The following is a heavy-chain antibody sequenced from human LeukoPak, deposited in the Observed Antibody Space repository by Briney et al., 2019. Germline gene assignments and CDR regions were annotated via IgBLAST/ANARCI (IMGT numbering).Heavy chain of an antibody. CDR2: ISGSGDST. V-gene: IGHV3-23*01. CDR1: GFTFSSYA. Sequence: GGSLRLSCAASGFTFSSYAMNWVRQAPGKGLEWVSGISGSGDSTYYADSVKGRFTISRDNAKNSLYLQMNSLRAEDTALYYCARSGYSSGWYEGRYYFDYWGQGTLVTVSS. J-gene: IGHJ4*02. CDR3: ARSGYSSGWYEGRYYFDY. D-gene: IGHD6-19*01.